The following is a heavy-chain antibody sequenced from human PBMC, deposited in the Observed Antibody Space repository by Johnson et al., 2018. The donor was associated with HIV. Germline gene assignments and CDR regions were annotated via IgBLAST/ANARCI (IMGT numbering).Heavy chain of an antibody. D-gene: IGHD6-19*01. V-gene: IGHV3-9*01. CDR2: ISWNSGSI. CDR3: ARAGAVGFDAFDI. CDR1: GFTFDDYA. Sequence: QLVESGGGLVQPGRSLRLSCAASGFTFDDYAMHWVRQAPGKGLEWVSGISWNSGSIGYADSVKGLFTISRDNAKNSLYLQMNSLKTEDTAVYYCARAGAVGFDAFDIWGQGTMVTVSS. J-gene: IGHJ3*02.